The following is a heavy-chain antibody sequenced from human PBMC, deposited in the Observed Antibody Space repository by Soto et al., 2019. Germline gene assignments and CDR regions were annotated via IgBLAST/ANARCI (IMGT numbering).Heavy chain of an antibody. CDR2: IYNSGST. Sequence: PSETLSLTCTVSGDSISSYYWSWIRQPPGKGLEWIGYIYNSGSTNYNPSLKSRVTISVDTSKNQFSLKLSSVTAADTAVYYCARGRFDYIWGSPASYLDYWGHGALVTVSS. V-gene: IGHV4-59*01. CDR1: GDSISSYY. D-gene: IGHD3-16*01. CDR3: ARGRFDYIWGSPASYLDY. J-gene: IGHJ4*01.